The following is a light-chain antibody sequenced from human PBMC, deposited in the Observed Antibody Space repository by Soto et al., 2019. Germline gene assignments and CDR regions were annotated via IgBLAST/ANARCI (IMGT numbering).Light chain of an antibody. V-gene: IGLV1-47*02. J-gene: IGLJ1*01. CDR2: SNN. Sequence: SCSGRSSTIGSNYVYWYQQLPGTATKLLIYSNNQRPSGVPDRFSGSKSGTSASLAISGLRSEDEADYYCAAWDDSLSGFYVFGNGTKITVL. CDR1: SSTIGSNY. CDR3: AAWDDSLSGFYV.